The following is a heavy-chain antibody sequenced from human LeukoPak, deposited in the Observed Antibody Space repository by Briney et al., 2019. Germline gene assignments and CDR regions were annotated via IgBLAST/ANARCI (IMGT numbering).Heavy chain of an antibody. CDR3: TTDCRSTCYGDGAFDI. D-gene: IGHD2-2*01. CDR1: GIRFSDAW. J-gene: IGHJ3*02. V-gene: IGHV3-15*01. Sequence: GGSLRLSCAASGIRFSDAWMTWVRQAPGKGLEWVGRIKKKTDGETTDYAAPVKGRFIISRDDSKNTLYLQMNSLKTEDTAECYCTTDCRSTCYGDGAFDIWGQGTMVTVSS. CDR2: IKKKTDGETT.